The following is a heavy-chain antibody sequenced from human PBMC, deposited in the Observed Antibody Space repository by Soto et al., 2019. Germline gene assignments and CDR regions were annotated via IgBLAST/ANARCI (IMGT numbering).Heavy chain of an antibody. CDR2: IYSGGST. CDR3: ARTPIAEYYVSGEEYYFDY. J-gene: IGHJ4*02. CDR1: GFTVSSNY. D-gene: IGHD3-10*01. V-gene: IGHV3-53*02. Sequence: EVQLVETGGGLIQPGGSLRLSCAASGFTVSSNYMSWVRQAPGKGLEWVSVIYSGGSTYYADSVKGRFTISRDNSKNTLYLQMNSLRAEDTAVYYCARTPIAEYYVSGEEYYFDYWGQGTLVTVSS.